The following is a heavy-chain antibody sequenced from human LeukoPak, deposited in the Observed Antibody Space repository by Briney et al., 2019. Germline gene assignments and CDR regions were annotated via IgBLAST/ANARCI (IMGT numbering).Heavy chain of an antibody. CDR2: ITSDGSST. CDR3: ARAHNWNGNWFDP. V-gene: IGHV3-74*01. J-gene: IGHJ5*02. CDR1: GFTFSSTW. D-gene: IGHD1-1*01. Sequence: PGGSLRLSCAASGFTFSSTWMNWVRQGPGKGLEWASRITSDGSSTIYADSVKGRFTISRDNAKSTVYLQMNRLRAEDTAVYYCARAHNWNGNWFDPWGQGTLVTVSS.